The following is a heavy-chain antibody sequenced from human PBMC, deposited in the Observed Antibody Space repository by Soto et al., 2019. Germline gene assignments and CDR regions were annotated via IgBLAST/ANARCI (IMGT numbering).Heavy chain of an antibody. V-gene: IGHV6-1*01. CDR2: TYYRFMWNN. CDR1: GDSVSTNSAT. CDR3: ARLIGNSWLDS. D-gene: IGHD2-8*01. J-gene: IGHJ5*01. Sequence: SQSLSLTCAISGDSVSTNSATWDWIRQSPSRSLEWLGRTYYRFMWNNDYAASVKGRITINPDTSSNQLSLQLNSVTPDDTAVYYCARLIGNSWLDSWGQGTLVTVSS.